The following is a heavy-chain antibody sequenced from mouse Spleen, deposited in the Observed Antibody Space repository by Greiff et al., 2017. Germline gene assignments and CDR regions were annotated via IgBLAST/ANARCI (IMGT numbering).Heavy chain of an antibody. CDR1: GFTFSSYA. V-gene: IGHV5-9*04. CDR2: ISSGGGNT. D-gene: IGHD2-10*02. CDR3: ARQGYGNYAFAY. J-gene: IGHJ3*01. Sequence: EVKLVESGGGLVKLGGSLKLSCAASGFTFSSYAMSWVRQTPEKRLEWVATISSGGGNTYYPDRVQGRFTISRDNAKNTLYLQMSSLKSEDTAMYYCARQGYGNYAFAYWGQGTLVTVSA.